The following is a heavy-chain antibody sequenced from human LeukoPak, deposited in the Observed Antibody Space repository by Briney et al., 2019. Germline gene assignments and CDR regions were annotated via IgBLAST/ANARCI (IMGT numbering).Heavy chain of an antibody. V-gene: IGHV3-30-3*01. Sequence: PGGSLRLSCAASGFTFSSYATHWVRQAPGKGLEWVAVISYDGSNKYYADSVKGRFTISRDNSKNTLYLQMNSLRAEDTAVYYCARDRTSSWSYYYYGMDVWGQGTTVTVSS. D-gene: IGHD6-13*01. J-gene: IGHJ6*02. CDR3: ARDRTSSWSYYYYGMDV. CDR1: GFTFSSYA. CDR2: ISYDGSNK.